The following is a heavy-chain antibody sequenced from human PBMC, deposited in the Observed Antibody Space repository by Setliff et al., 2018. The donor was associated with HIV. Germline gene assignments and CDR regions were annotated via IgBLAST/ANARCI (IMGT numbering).Heavy chain of an antibody. CDR3: ASARIPTGGTSTSFDY. D-gene: IGHD1-1*01. Sequence: PGGSLRLPCAASGFTFDDYAMHWVRQAPGKGLEWVSGISWSSGSIGYADSVKGRFTISRDNAKNSLYLQMNSLRAEDTALYYCASARIPTGGTSTSFDYWGQGTLVTVSS. CDR2: ISWSSGSI. CDR1: GFTFDDYA. J-gene: IGHJ4*02. V-gene: IGHV3-9*01.